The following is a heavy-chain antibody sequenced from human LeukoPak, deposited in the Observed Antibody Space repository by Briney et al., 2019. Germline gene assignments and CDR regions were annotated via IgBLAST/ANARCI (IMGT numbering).Heavy chain of an antibody. CDR1: GFTFSDEY. V-gene: IGHV3-11*03. Sequence: GGSLRLSCAASGFTFSDEYMSWIRQAPGKGLEWVSYISNSGSYTNYADSVKGRFTISRDNAKNSHYLQMSSLRAEDTAVYYCARSRGAGPAAYFDYWGQGTLITVSS. J-gene: IGHJ4*02. D-gene: IGHD6-19*01. CDR2: ISNSGSYT. CDR3: ARSRGAGPAAYFDY.